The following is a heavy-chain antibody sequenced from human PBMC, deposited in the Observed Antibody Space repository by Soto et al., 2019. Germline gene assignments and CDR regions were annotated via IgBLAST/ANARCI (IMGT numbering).Heavy chain of an antibody. J-gene: IGHJ5*02. Sequence: AVAGGKMRNPGGRRVRQAPGKGLEWVGRIKSKTDGGTTDYAAPVKGRFTISRDDSKNTLYLQMNSLKTEDTAGYYCTTDRPRPWGQGTLVTVSS. CDR2: IKSKTDGGTT. CDR1: GGKMRNPG. CDR3: TTDRPRP. V-gene: IGHV3-15*01.